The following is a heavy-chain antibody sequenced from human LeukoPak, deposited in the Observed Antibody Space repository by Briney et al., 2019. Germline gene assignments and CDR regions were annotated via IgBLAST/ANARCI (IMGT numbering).Heavy chain of an antibody. D-gene: IGHD6-19*01. V-gene: IGHV1-69*05. CDR1: GGTFSSYA. CDR3: ARDPFPGQWLVLGYFDY. Sequence: GASVKVSCKASGGTFSSYAISWVRQAPGQGLEWMGRIIPIFGTANYAQKFQGRVTITTDESTSTAYMELSSLRSEDTAVYYCARDPFPGQWLVLGYFDYWGQGTLVTVPS. CDR2: IIPIFGTA. J-gene: IGHJ4*02.